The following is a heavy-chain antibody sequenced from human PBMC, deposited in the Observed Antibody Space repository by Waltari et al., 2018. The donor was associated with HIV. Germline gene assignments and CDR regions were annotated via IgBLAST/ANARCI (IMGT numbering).Heavy chain of an antibody. CDR2: IKQDGSEK. V-gene: IGHV3-7*01. CDR1: GFTFSSYW. D-gene: IGHD3-22*01. Sequence: EVQLVESGGGLVQPGGSLRLPCAASGFTFSSYWMSWVRQAPGKGLEWVANIKQDGSEKYYVDSVKGRFTISRDNAKNSLYLQMNSLRAEDMAVYYCASSGYDSSGYYYPLWGQGTLVTVSS. CDR3: ASSGYDSSGYYYPL. J-gene: IGHJ4*02.